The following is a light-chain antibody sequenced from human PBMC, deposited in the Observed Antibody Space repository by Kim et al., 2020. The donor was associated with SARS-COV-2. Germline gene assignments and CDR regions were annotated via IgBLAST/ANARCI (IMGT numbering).Light chain of an antibody. Sequence: SYELTQPPSVSVAPGKTAMITCGGTNSGGKNVHWYQRKPGQAPVVVICYDIERPSGIPERFSGSNSGNTATLTISGVEAGDEADYYCQVWDSSSDQWVFGGGTQLTVL. CDR1: NSGGKN. CDR2: YDI. CDR3: QVWDSSSDQWV. V-gene: IGLV3-21*04. J-gene: IGLJ3*02.